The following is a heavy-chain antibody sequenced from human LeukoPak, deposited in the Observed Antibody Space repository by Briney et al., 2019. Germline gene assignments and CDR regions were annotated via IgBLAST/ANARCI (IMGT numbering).Heavy chain of an antibody. D-gene: IGHD3-10*01. CDR3: GKVSGGKGGYFDY. CDR2: IWYDGSNK. V-gene: IGHV3-33*06. J-gene: IGHJ4*02. CDR1: GFTFSSYG. Sequence: GRSLRLSCAASGFTFSSYGMHWVRQAPGKGLEWVADIWYDGSNKYYADSVKGRFTISRDNSKNTLYLQMNSLRAEDTVVYYCGKVSGGKGGYFDYWGQGTLVTVSS.